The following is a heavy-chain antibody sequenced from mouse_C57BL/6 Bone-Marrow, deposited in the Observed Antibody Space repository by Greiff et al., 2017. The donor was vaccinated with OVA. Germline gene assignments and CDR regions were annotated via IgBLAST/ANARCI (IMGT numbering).Heavy chain of an antibody. CDR2: ISYSGST. D-gene: IGHD1-1*01. CDR3: ARFHYGSYWYFDV. CDR1: GYSITSDY. Sequence: EVKLQESGPGLAKPSQTLSLTCSVTGYSITSDYWNWIRKFPGNKLEYMGYISYSGSTYYNPSLKSRISITRDTSKNQYYLQLNSVTTEDTAPYYCARFHYGSYWYFDVWGTGTTVTVSS. J-gene: IGHJ1*03. V-gene: IGHV3-8*01.